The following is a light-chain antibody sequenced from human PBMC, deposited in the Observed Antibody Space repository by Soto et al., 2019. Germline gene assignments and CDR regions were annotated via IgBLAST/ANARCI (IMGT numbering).Light chain of an antibody. CDR2: WAS. J-gene: IGKJ2*01. V-gene: IGKV4-1*01. Sequence: DIVMTQSPDSLAVSLGERATINCKSSQSVLYSSKNKNCLAWYLQKPGQPPKLLIYWASTRESGVPDRFSGSGSGTDFTLTISSLQAEDVAVYYCQQYYSTPYTFGQGSKLEI. CDR3: QQYYSTPYT. CDR1: QSVLYSSKNKNC.